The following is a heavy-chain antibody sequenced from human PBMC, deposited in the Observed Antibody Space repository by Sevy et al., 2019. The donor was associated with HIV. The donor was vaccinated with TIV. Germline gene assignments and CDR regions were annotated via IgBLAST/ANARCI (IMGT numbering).Heavy chain of an antibody. Sequence: GGSLRLSCAASGFTFSSYSMNWVRQAPGKGLEWVSSISSSSSYIYYADSVKGRFTIGRDNANNSLYLQMNSLRAEDTAEYYCARDESEYYYGSGSYQEYYYYYYGMDVWGQGTTVTVSS. D-gene: IGHD3-10*01. J-gene: IGHJ6*02. CDR3: ARDESEYYYGSGSYQEYYYYYYGMDV. CDR1: GFTFSSYS. CDR2: ISSSSSYI. V-gene: IGHV3-21*01.